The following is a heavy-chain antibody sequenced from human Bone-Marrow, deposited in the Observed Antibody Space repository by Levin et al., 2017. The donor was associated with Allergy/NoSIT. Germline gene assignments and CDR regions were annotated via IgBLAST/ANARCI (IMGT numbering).Heavy chain of an antibody. J-gene: IGHJ5*02. D-gene: IGHD3-22*01. CDR2: ISSSSSYI. V-gene: IGHV3-21*01. CDR3: ARAGDVVITVRLENWFDP. Sequence: GESLKISCAASGFTFSSYSMNWVRQAPGKGLEWVSSISSSSSYIYYADSVKGRFTISRDNAKNSLYLQMNSLRAEDTAVYYCARAGDVVITVRLENWFDPWGQGTLVTVSS. CDR1: GFTFSSYS.